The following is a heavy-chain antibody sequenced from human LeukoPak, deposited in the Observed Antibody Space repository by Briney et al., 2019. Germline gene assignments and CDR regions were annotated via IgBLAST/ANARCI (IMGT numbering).Heavy chain of an antibody. CDR1: GFTFSSYS. Sequence: PGGSLRLSCAASGFTFSSYSMNWVRQAPGKGLEWVSSISNSSYIYYADSVKGRFTISRDNAKNSLYLQMNSLRAEDTAVYYCATRPTTSIWGQGTMVTVSS. D-gene: IGHD1-14*01. CDR2: ISNSSYI. J-gene: IGHJ3*02. V-gene: IGHV3-21*01. CDR3: ATRPTTSI.